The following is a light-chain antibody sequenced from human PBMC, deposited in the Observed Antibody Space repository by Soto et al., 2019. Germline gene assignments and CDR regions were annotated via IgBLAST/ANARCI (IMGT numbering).Light chain of an antibody. CDR2: GAS. V-gene: IGKV3-20*01. J-gene: IGKJ1*01. CDR3: QQYGSSPRT. Sequence: EILLTQSPATLSLSPGERATLSCWASQSVSSHLAWYQQKPGQAPRLLVYGASSRATGIPDRFSGSGPGTDFTLTISRLEPEDFAVYYCQQYGSSPRTFGQGTKV. CDR1: QSVSSH.